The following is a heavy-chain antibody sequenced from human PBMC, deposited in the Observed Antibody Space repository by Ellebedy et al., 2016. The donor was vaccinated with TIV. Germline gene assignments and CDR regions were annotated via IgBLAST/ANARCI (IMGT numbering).Heavy chain of an antibody. CDR2: IYYSGST. CDR1: GGSISSGGYY. V-gene: IGHV4-31*03. J-gene: IGHJ4*02. Sequence: SETLSLXXTVSGGSISSGGYYWSWIRQHPGKGLEWIGYIYYSGSTYYNPSLKSRVTISVDTSKNQFSLKLSSVTAADTAVYYCARDPLGRGQGYWGQGTLVTVSS. CDR3: ARDPLGRGQGY.